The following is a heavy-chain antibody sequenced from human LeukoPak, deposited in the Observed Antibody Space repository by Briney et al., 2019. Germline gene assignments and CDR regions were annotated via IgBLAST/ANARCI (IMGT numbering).Heavy chain of an antibody. CDR1: GFTFSSSS. CDR2: ITISSSTT. CDR3: AGAPPPRYYMDV. J-gene: IGHJ6*03. Sequence: GGSLRLSCVASGFTFSSSSMNWVRQAPGKGLEWVSYITISSSTTYYADSVKGRFTISRDNAKNSLYLQMNSLRAEDTAVYYCAGAPPPRYYMDVWGKGTTVTVSS. V-gene: IGHV3-48*01.